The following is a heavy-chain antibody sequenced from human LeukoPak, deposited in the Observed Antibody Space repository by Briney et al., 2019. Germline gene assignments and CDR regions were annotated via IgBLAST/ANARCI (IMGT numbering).Heavy chain of an antibody. CDR1: GFTFSNFG. D-gene: IGHD2-21*02. Sequence: GGSLRLSCAASGFTFSNFGIHWVRRAPGKGLEYVSAITGGGSTSYADCVRGRFNSSRDNSKNPVLLQMGSLSGDDMAVYYCARWRCDGDCSRRLYFDLWGRGTLVTVSS. CDR3: ARWRCDGDCSRRLYFDL. CDR2: ITGGGST. J-gene: IGHJ2*01. V-gene: IGHV3-64*02.